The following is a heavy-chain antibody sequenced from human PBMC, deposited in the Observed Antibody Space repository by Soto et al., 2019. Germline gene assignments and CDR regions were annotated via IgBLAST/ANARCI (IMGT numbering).Heavy chain of an antibody. CDR2: ISYDGSNK. J-gene: IGHJ6*01. Sequence: QVQLVESGGGVVQPGRSLRLSCAASGFTFSSYAMHWVRQAPGKGLEWVAVISYDGSNKYYADSVKGRFTISRDNSKNTLYLQMNSLRAEDTAVYYCARRHIAAAGAYYYYGMDVW. CDR1: GFTFSSYA. D-gene: IGHD6-13*01. V-gene: IGHV3-30-3*01. CDR3: ARRHIAAAGAYYYYGMDV.